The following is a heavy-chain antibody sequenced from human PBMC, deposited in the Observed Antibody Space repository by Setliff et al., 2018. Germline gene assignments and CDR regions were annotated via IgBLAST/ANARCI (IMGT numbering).Heavy chain of an antibody. Sequence: PGGSLRLSCVVSGVVFRNYHLNWVRQTPEKGLEWVSSFSGSNEYIKYADSVKGRFTISRDSAENAVYLQMNNLSAEDTAVYYCAGSRAWIPIFDSWGQGIWGTVSS. V-gene: IGHV3-21*01. CDR1: GVVFRNYH. CDR2: FSGSNEYI. CDR3: AGSRAWIPIFDS. J-gene: IGHJ4*02. D-gene: IGHD5-12*01.